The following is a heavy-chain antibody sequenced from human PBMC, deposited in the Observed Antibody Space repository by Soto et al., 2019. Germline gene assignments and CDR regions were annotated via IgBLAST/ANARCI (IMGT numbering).Heavy chain of an antibody. J-gene: IGHJ3*02. V-gene: IGHV3-7*01. CDR1: GFTFSRYW. D-gene: IGHD6-13*01. Sequence: GGSLRLSCAASGFTFSRYWMSWVRQAPGKGLEWVANIKQDGSEKYYVDSVKGRFTISRDNAKNSLYLQMNSLRAEDTAVYYCARPAAAVTAFDIWGQGTMVTVSS. CDR2: IKQDGSEK. CDR3: ARPAAAVTAFDI.